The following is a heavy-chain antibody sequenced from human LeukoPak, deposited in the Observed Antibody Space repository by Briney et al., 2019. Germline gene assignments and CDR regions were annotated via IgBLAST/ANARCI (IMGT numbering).Heavy chain of an antibody. Sequence: ASVKVSCKASGYTFTSYGISWVRQALGLGLEWMGWISAYNGNTNYAQKLQGRVSMTTDTSTSTAYMELRSLRSDDTAVYYCARDPNVGYSYGAWFDYWGQGTLVTVSS. J-gene: IGHJ4*02. V-gene: IGHV1-18*01. CDR1: GYTFTSYG. CDR2: ISAYNGNT. D-gene: IGHD5-18*01. CDR3: ARDPNVGYSYGAWFDY.